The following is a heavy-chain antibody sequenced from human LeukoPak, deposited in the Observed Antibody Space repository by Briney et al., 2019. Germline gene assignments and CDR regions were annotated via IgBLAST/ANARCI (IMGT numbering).Heavy chain of an antibody. Sequence: SETLSLTCTVSGYSVSSGYYWGWIRQSPGKGLEWIGSIYHSGSTYYSPSLRSRITISVDTSKNQFSLKLSSVTAADTAVYYCARGYGSADAFDIWGQGTMVTVSS. V-gene: IGHV4-38-2*02. CDR3: ARGYGSADAFDI. CDR1: GYSVSSGYY. J-gene: IGHJ3*02. D-gene: IGHD3-10*01. CDR2: IYHSGST.